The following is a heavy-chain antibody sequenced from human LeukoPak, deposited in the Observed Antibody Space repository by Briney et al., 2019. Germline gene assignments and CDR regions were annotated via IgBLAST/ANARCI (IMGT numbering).Heavy chain of an antibody. Sequence: SETLSLTCTVSGGSISSSSYYWGWIRQPPGKGLEWIGSIFHSGSTYYNPSLKSRVTISVDTSKNQFSLKLSSVTAADTAVYYCARDVSPSGRDSYFDYWGQGTLVTVSS. V-gene: IGHV4-39*07. D-gene: IGHD6-19*01. J-gene: IGHJ4*02. CDR3: ARDVSPSGRDSYFDY. CDR2: IFHSGST. CDR1: GGSISSSSYY.